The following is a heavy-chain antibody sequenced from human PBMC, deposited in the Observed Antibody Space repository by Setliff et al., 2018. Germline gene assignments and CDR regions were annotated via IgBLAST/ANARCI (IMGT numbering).Heavy chain of an antibody. J-gene: IGHJ6*02. D-gene: IGHD3-10*01. Sequence: GGSLRLSCAASGLTFSSYAMSWVRQAPGKGLEWVSAISGSGGSTYYADSVKGRFTISRDNSKNTLYLQMNSLRAEDTVVYYCARDHAYGSRFYYYYYGMDVWGQGTTVTVSS. CDR2: ISGSGGST. CDR3: ARDHAYGSRFYYYYYGMDV. CDR1: GLTFSSYA. V-gene: IGHV3-23*01.